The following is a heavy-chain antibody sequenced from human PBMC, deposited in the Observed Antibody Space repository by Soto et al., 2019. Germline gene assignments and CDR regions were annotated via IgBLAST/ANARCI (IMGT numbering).Heavy chain of an antibody. CDR1: GGSISSYY. J-gene: IGHJ4*02. CDR3: ARDRRVDTAMVYFDY. CDR2: IYYSGST. Sequence: SETLSLTCTVSGGSISSYYWSWIRQPPGKGLEWIGYIYYSGSTNYNPSLKSRVTISVDTSKNQFSLKLSSVTAADTAVYYCARDRRVDTAMVYFDYWGQGTLVT. D-gene: IGHD5-18*01. V-gene: IGHV4-59*01.